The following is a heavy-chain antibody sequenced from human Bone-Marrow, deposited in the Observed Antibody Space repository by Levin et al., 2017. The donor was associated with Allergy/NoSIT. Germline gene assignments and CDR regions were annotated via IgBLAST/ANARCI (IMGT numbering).Heavy chain of an antibody. D-gene: IGHD3-10*01. CDR1: GFTFSSYE. Sequence: GGSLRLSCAASGFTFSSYEMNWVRQAPGKGLEWVSYISSSGSTIYYADSVKGRFTISRDNAKNSLYLQMNSLRAEDTAVYYCAREVTMVQGVIINEYYDYYMDVWGKGTTVTVSS. J-gene: IGHJ6*03. CDR3: AREVTMVQGVIINEYYDYYMDV. CDR2: ISSSGSTI. V-gene: IGHV3-48*03.